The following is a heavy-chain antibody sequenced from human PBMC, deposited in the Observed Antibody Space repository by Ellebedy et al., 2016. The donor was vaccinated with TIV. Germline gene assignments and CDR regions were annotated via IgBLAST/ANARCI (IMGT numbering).Heavy chain of an antibody. CDR2: ISAYSGNT. Sequence: AASVKVSCKASGYTLTSYGVSWVRQAPGQGLEWMGWISAYSGNTNYAQKFQGRVTMTTDTSTGTAYMEPRSLRFEDTALYFCARDVGIGLTDYFDFWGQGTLVTVSS. J-gene: IGHJ4*02. D-gene: IGHD3/OR15-3a*01. V-gene: IGHV1-18*01. CDR1: GYTLTSYG. CDR3: ARDVGIGLTDYFDF.